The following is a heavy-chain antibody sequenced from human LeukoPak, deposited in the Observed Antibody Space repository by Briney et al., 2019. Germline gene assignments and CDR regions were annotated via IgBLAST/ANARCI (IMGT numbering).Heavy chain of an antibody. J-gene: IGHJ4*02. Sequence: GGSLRLSCAASGFTFSSYWMSWVRQAPGKGLEWVTNIKQDGSEKYYVDSVKGRFTISRDNAKNSLYLQMNSLRAEDTAVYYCAKGFWSGTIDYWGQGTLVTVSS. CDR2: IKQDGSEK. CDR1: GFTFSSYW. V-gene: IGHV3-7*03. CDR3: AKGFWSGTIDY. D-gene: IGHD3-3*01.